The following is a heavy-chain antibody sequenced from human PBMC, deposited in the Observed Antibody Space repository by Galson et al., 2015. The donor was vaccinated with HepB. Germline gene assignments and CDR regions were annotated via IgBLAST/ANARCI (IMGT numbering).Heavy chain of an antibody. CDR1: GFTLKNNA. D-gene: IGHD3-10*01. Sequence: SLRLSCAASGFTLKNNAMSWVRQAPGKGLEWVSDISGSGGSTYYADSVKGRFTISRDNSKNTLYLQMNSLRAEDTAVYYCAKLKGGKNGSGSYPKYWGQGTLVTVSS. CDR2: ISGSGGST. CDR3: AKLKGGKNGSGSYPKY. V-gene: IGHV3-23*01. J-gene: IGHJ4*02.